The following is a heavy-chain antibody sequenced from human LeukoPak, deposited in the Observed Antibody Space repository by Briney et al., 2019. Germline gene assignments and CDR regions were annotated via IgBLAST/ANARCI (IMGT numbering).Heavy chain of an antibody. CDR1: GGSISSYY. CDR2: IYYSGST. D-gene: IGHD6-6*01. CDR3: ARLYSSSFPLY. Sequence: SETLPLTCTVSGGSISSYYWSWLRQPPGKGLEWIGYIYYSGSTNYNPSLKSRVTISVDTSKNQFSLKLSSVTAADTAVYYCARLYSSSFPLYWGQGTLVTVSS. V-gene: IGHV4-59*08. J-gene: IGHJ4*02.